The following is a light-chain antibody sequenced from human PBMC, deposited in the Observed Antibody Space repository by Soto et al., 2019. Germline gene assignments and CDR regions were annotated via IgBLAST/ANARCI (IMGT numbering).Light chain of an antibody. CDR1: QSISTW. V-gene: IGKV1-5*01. CDR2: SAS. CDR3: QQYNYYPYT. Sequence: DIQMTQSPSTLSASVGDRVTITCRASQSISTWLAWYHQKPGKAPKLLISSASSLESGVPSRFSGSGSGTEFSLAISSLQPDDFATYYCQQYNYYPYTFGEGTKLELK. J-gene: IGKJ2*01.